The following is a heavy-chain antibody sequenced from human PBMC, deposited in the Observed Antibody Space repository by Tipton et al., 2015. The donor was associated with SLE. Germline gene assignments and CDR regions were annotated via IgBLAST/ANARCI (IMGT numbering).Heavy chain of an antibody. CDR3: ARTVGDYGYFDL. Sequence: LRLSCTVSGGSISSSSYYWGWIRQPPGKGLEWIGSIYYSGSTYYNPSLKGRVTISVDTSKNQFSLKLSSVTAADTAVYYCARTVGDYGYFDLWGRGTLVTVSS. D-gene: IGHD4-17*01. V-gene: IGHV4-39*01. CDR2: IYYSGST. CDR1: GGSISSSSYY. J-gene: IGHJ2*01.